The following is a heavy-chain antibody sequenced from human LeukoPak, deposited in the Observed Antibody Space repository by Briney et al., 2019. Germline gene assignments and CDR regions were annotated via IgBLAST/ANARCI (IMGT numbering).Heavy chain of an antibody. CDR1: GFTFSSYA. CDR2: ISGSGGST. D-gene: IGHD5-12*01. Sequence: GGSLRLSCAASGFTFSSYAMSWVRQAPGKGLEWVSAISGSGGSTYYADPVKGRFTISRDNSKNTLYLQMNSLRAEDTAVYYCAKGRSVATIKEDYFDYWGQGTLVTVSS. CDR3: AKGRSVATIKEDYFDY. V-gene: IGHV3-23*01. J-gene: IGHJ4*02.